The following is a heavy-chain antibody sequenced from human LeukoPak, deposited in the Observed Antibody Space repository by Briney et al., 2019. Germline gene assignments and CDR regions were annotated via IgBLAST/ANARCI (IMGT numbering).Heavy chain of an antibody. Sequence: PSETLSLTCSVSGASIRDYYWTWIRQPPGKRLQWIGSISHSGSTNYNPSLNSRVSISIDTSRDQFSLKLRSVTAADTAVYYCAREPRYYRDSYYSYMDVWGKGTTVTVSS. D-gene: IGHD3-22*01. J-gene: IGHJ6*03. CDR1: GASIRDYY. CDR3: AREPRYYRDSYYSYMDV. CDR2: ISHSGST. V-gene: IGHV4-59*01.